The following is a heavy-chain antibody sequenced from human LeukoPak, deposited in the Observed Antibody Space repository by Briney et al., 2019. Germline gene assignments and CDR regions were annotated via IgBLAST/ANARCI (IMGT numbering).Heavy chain of an antibody. CDR3: ARQSGWYPHWYFDL. Sequence: PSETLSLTCVVSGDSISGSNWWSWVRQPPGKGLEWIGSIYYSGSTYYNPSLKSRVTISVDTSKNQFSLKLSSVTAADTAVYYCARQSGWYPHWYFDLWGRGTLVTVSS. CDR2: IYYSGST. D-gene: IGHD6-19*01. V-gene: IGHV4-39*01. J-gene: IGHJ2*01. CDR1: GDSISGSNW.